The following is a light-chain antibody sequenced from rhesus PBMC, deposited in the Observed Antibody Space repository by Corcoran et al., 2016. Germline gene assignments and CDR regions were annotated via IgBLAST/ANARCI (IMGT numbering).Light chain of an antibody. CDR2: AAS. CDR1: QGISSW. Sequence: DIQMTQSPSSLSASVGDRVTITCQASQGISSWLAWYQQKPGKAPKLLSYAASNLQSGVPSRVSGSGSGTDFTLPITSLQPEDFATYDCQQHNSYPVTFGPGTKVEIK. CDR3: QQHNSYPVT. V-gene: IGKV1-33*02. J-gene: IGKJ1*01.